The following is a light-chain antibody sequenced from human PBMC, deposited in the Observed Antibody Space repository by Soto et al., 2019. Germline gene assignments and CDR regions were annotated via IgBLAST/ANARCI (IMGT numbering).Light chain of an antibody. Sequence: QSVLTQPPSASGTPGQKVFISCSGSSSNIGGTNYAYWYQQLPGAAPKLLMHSNNLRPSGVPERISGSKFGTAASLAISGLRSEDEAVYYCSSYTSISTLYVFGTGTKLTVL. J-gene: IGLJ1*01. CDR1: SSNIGGTNY. CDR2: SNN. V-gene: IGLV1-47*02. CDR3: SSYTSISTLYV.